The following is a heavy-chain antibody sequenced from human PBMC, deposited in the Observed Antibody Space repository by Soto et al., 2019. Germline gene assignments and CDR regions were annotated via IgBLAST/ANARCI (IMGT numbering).Heavy chain of an antibody. CDR1: GGTFSSYA. V-gene: IGHV1-69*13. J-gene: IGHJ6*02. D-gene: IGHD2-15*01. CDR2: IIPIFGTA. Sequence: ASVKVSCKASGGTFSSYAISWVRQAPGQGLEWMGGIIPIFGTANYAQKFQGRVTITADESTSTAYMELSSLRSEDTAVYYCASSIVVVVAATRAYGMDVWGQGTTVTVSS. CDR3: ASSIVVVVAATRAYGMDV.